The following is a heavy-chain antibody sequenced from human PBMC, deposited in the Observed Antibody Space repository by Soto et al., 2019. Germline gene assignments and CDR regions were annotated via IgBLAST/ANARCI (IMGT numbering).Heavy chain of an antibody. V-gene: IGHV4-30-2*01. CDR1: AGSTGSGGYS. CDR2: IYHSGST. CDR3: PRVHY. J-gene: IGHJ4*01. Sequence: SEAWSLRCAGSAGSTGSGGYSWSWIRQPPGKGLEWIGYIYHSGSTYYNPSLKSRVTISVDRSKNQFSLKLSSVTAADSAVYYRPRVHY.